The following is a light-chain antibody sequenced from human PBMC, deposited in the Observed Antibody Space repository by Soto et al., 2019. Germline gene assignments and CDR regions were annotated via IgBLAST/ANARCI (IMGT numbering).Light chain of an antibody. CDR1: QSISGW. J-gene: IGKJ2*01. CDR2: KAS. CDR3: QQYKSYST. Sequence: DIQMTQSPSTLSASVGDRVTITCRASQSISGWLAWFQQKPGKAPKLLIYKASSLESGVPSRFSGSGSGTEVTLTISSLQPDDFATYYCQQYKSYSTFGQGTKLEIK. V-gene: IGKV1-5*03.